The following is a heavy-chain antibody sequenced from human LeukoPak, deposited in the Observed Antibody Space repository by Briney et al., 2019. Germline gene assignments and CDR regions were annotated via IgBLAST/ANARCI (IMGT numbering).Heavy chain of an antibody. CDR1: VYTFTRYY. CDR3: ARQAVNSGWYFDY. D-gene: IGHD3-10*01. CDR2: INPSDGGA. Sequence: ASVKVSCKASVYTFTRYYMHWVRPAPGQGLEWMGIINPSDGGASYTQKFQGRVTMTRDTSTSTVYMDLSILRSEDTAVYYCARQAVNSGWYFDYWGQGTLVTVSS. J-gene: IGHJ4*02. V-gene: IGHV1-46*01.